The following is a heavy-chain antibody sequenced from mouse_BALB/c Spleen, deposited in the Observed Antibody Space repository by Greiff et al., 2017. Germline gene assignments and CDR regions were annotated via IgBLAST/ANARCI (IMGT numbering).Heavy chain of an antibody. CDR1: GYTFTSYW. J-gene: IGHJ4*01. CDR3: ARESSFRYAMDY. V-gene: IGHV14-3*02. CDR2: IDPANGNT. Sequence: EVQLQESGAELVKPGASVKLSCKASGYTFTSYWMHWVKQRPEQGLEWIGRIDPANGNTKYDPKFQGKATITADTSSNTAYLQLSSLTSEDTAVYYCARESSFRYAMDYWGQGTSVTVSS. D-gene: IGHD1-3*01.